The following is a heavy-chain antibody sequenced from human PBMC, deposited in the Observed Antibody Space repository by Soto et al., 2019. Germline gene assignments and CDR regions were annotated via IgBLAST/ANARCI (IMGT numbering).Heavy chain of an antibody. Sequence: SETLSLTCTVSGGSISSGDYYWSWIRQPPGKGLEWIGHIYYSGSTYYNPSLKSRVTISVDTSKNQFSLKLSSVTAADTAVYYCARAVIPAAHMCFDYWGQGTLVTVSS. J-gene: IGHJ4*02. CDR3: ARAVIPAAHMCFDY. CDR2: IYYSGST. V-gene: IGHV4-30-4*01. D-gene: IGHD2-2*01. CDR1: GGSISSGDYY.